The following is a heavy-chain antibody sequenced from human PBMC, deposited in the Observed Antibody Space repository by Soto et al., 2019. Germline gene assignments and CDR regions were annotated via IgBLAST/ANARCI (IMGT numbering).Heavy chain of an antibody. CDR3: ARDRSPIAVACLDYYYGMDV. V-gene: IGHV4-59*01. J-gene: IGHJ6*02. Sequence: QVQLQESGPGLVKPSETLSLTCTVSGGSISDYYWSWIRQPPGKGLEWIGFIHYTGSTDYNPSLKSRVTISLGTSKNQFSLKLSSVTAADTAKYYCARDRSPIAVACLDYYYGMDVWGQGTTVTVSS. CDR1: GGSISDYY. CDR2: IHYTGST. D-gene: IGHD6-19*01.